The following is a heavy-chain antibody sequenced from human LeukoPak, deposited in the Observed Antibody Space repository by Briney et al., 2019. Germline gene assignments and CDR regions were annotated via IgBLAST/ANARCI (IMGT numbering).Heavy chain of an antibody. D-gene: IGHD2-15*01. CDR2: ISGYNGNT. Sequence: ASVKVSCKASGYTFTRYGIYWVRQAPGQGLEWMGWISGYNGNTKYAQKFQGRASVTTDTSTSTAYMELRSLRSDDTAVYYCARAEGVVVAAHIDVWGKGTTVTVS. CDR1: GYTFTRYG. V-gene: IGHV1-18*01. J-gene: IGHJ6*03. CDR3: ARAEGVVVAAHIDV.